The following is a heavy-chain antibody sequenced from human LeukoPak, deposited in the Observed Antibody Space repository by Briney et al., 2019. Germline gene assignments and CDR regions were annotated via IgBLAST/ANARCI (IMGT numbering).Heavy chain of an antibody. CDR1: GGSISSYY. CDR3: ARGPYSGTYLDY. V-gene: IGHV4-59*08. J-gene: IGHJ4*02. Sequence: SETLSLTCTVSGGSISSYYWSWIRQPPGKGLEWIGSIYYSGSTYYNPSLKSRVTISVDTSKNQFSLKLSSVTAADTAVYYCARGPYSGTYLDYWGQGTLVTVSS. D-gene: IGHD1-26*01. CDR2: IYYSGST.